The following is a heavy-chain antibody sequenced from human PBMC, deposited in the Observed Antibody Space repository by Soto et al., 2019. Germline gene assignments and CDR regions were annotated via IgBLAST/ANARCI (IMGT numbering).Heavy chain of an antibody. J-gene: IGHJ4*02. CDR3: AKGYRDFDY. CDR2: ISSSSSTI. CDR1: GFTFSSYS. D-gene: IGHD5-18*01. Sequence: GGSLRLSCAASGFTFSSYSMNWVRQAPGKGLEWVSYISSSSSTIYYADSVKGRFTISRDNAKNSLYLQMNSLRAEDTAVYYCAKGYRDFDYWGQGTLVTVSS. V-gene: IGHV3-48*01.